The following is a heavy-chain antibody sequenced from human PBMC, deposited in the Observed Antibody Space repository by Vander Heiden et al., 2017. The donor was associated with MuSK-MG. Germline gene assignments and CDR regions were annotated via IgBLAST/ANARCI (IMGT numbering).Heavy chain of an antibody. D-gene: IGHD1-26*01. J-gene: IGHJ3*02. CDR1: GGSISSSNW. Sequence: QVQLQESGPGLVKPSGTLSLTCAVSGGSISSSNWWSWVRQPPGKGLEWIGEIYHSGSTNYNPSLKSRVTISVDKSKNQFSLKLSSVTAADTAVYYCARDNRGPVIGGSYYHAFDIWGQGTMVTVSS. CDR2: IYHSGST. V-gene: IGHV4-4*02. CDR3: ARDNRGPVIGGSYYHAFDI.